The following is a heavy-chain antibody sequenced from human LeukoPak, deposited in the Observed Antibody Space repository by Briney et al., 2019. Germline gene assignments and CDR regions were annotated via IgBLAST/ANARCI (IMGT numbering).Heavy chain of an antibody. V-gene: IGHV1-18*01. CDR3: ARDPRLEPWDY. D-gene: IGHD1-1*01. J-gene: IGHJ4*02. CDR2: ISAYNGNT. CDR1: GYTFTSYG. Sequence: ASVKVSCKASGYTFTSYGISWVRQAPGQGLEWMGWISAYNGNTNYAQKLQGRVTMTTDTSTSTAQMELRSLRSDDTAVYYCARDPRLEPWDYWGQGTLVTVSP.